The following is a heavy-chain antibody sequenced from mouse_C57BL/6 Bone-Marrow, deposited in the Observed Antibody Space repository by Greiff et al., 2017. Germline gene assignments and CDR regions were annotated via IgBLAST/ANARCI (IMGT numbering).Heavy chain of an antibody. D-gene: IGHD2-5*01. CDR2: ISYDGSN. CDR1: GYSITSGYY. V-gene: IGHV3-6*01. CDR3: AREDYYSNYVYYFDY. J-gene: IGHJ2*01. Sequence: EVKLMESGPGLVKPSQSLSLTCSVTGYSITSGYYWNWIRQFPGNKLEWMGYISYDGSNNYNPSLKNRISITRDTSKNQFFLKLNSVTTEDTATYYGAREDYYSNYVYYFDYWGQGTTLTVSS.